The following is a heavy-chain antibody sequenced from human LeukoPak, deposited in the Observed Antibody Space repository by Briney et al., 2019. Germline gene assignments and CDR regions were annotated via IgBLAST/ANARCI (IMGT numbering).Heavy chain of an antibody. Sequence: ASVKVSCKASGYTLTSYGISWVRQAPGQGLEWMGWISAYNGNTNYAQKLQGRVTMTTDTSTSTAYMELRSLRSDDTAVYYCARDTIFGVVSPPFMDVWGKGTTVTVSS. CDR3: ARDTIFGVVSPPFMDV. CDR2: ISAYNGNT. CDR1: GYTLTSYG. J-gene: IGHJ6*03. D-gene: IGHD3-3*01. V-gene: IGHV1-18*01.